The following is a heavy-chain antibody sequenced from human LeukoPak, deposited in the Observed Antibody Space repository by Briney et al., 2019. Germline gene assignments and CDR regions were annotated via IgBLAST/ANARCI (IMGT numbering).Heavy chain of an antibody. CDR3: AKAMGATLFDY. V-gene: IGHV3-23*01. CDR2: ISGSGGST. J-gene: IGHJ4*02. Sequence: GGSLRLSCAVSGFTFSSYAMSWVRPAPGKGLEWVSGISGSGGSTYYADSVKGRFTISRDNSKNTLYLQMNSLRAGDTAVYYCAKAMGATLFDYWGQGTLVTVSS. D-gene: IGHD1-26*01. CDR1: GFTFSSYA.